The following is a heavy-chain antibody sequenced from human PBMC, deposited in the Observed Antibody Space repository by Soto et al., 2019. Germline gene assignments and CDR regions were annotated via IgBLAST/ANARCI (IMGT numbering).Heavy chain of an antibody. J-gene: IGHJ4*02. CDR2: ITPYNGHT. V-gene: IGHV1-18*01. CDR3: ARDRDSSCYYAGPDADY. Sequence: QVQLVQSGDEVKKPGASMKVSCKPSGYTFTSYGITWLRQAPGQGLEWIGWITPYNGHTKYAQNFQDRVTLTADTFTYTAYMGLRSLRYDDTAVYYCARDRDSSCYYAGPDADYWGQGTLVTVSS. D-gene: IGHD3-22*01. CDR1: GYTFTSYG.